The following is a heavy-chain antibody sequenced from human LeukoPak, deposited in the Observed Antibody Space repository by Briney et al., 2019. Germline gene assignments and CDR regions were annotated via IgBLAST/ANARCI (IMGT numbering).Heavy chain of an antibody. CDR1: GGSISNYH. CDR3: ARRDISSGWSFDY. D-gene: IGHD6-19*01. J-gene: IGHJ4*02. CDR2: IHTSGST. V-gene: IGHV4-4*07. Sequence: SETLSLTCTVPGGSISNYHWSWIRQPAGKGLEWIGQIHTSGSTNYNPPLKSRVSMSIDTTEDQVSLTIRSVTAADTAFYYCARRDISSGWSFDYWGQGTLVTVSS.